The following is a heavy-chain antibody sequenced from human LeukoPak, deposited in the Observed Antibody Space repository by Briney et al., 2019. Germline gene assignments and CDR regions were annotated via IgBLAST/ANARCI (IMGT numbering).Heavy chain of an antibody. V-gene: IGHV3-23*01. CDR3: AKVLIIVVVPAATRAFDY. J-gene: IGHJ4*02. CDR2: ISGSGGST. D-gene: IGHD2-2*01. CDR1: GFTFSSYA. Sequence: GGSLRLSCAASGFTFSSYAMSWVRQAPGKGLEWVSAISGSGGSTYYADSVKGRFTISRDNSKNTLYLQMNSLRAEGTAVYYCAKVLIIVVVPAATRAFDYWGQGTLVTVSS.